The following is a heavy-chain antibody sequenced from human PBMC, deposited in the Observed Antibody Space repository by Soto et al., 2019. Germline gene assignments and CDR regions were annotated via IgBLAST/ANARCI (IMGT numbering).Heavy chain of an antibody. J-gene: IGHJ4*02. CDR1: GGSISSYY. CDR2: IYYSGST. CDR3: ASGGATRIDY. Sequence: PSETLSLTCTVSGGSISSYYWSWIRQPPGKGLEWIGYIYYSGSTNYNPSLKSRVTISVDTSKNQFSLKLSSVTAADTAVYYCASGGATRIDYWGQGTLVTVSS. D-gene: IGHD1-26*01. V-gene: IGHV4-59*01.